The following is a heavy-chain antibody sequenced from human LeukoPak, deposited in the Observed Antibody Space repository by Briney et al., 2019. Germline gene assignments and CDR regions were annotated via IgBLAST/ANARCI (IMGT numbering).Heavy chain of an antibody. D-gene: IGHD1-26*01. CDR2: INWNGGST. Sequence: GGSLRLSCAASGFTFSSYAMNWVRQAPGKGLEWVSGINWNGGSTGYADSVKGRFTISRDNAKNSLYLQMNSLRAEDTALYYCARDPAGSGSYIRGAHFDYWGQGTLVTVSS. V-gene: IGHV3-20*04. CDR1: GFTFSSYA. CDR3: ARDPAGSGSYIRGAHFDY. J-gene: IGHJ4*02.